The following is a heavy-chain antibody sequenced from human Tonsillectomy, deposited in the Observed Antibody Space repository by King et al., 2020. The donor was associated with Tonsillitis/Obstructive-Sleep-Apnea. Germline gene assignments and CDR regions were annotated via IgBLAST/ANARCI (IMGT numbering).Heavy chain of an antibody. CDR3: AKGGYCSSTSCPSDY. CDR2: ISGSGGST. J-gene: IGHJ4*02. Sequence: VQLVESGGGLVQPGGSLRLSCAASGFTFSSYAMNWVRQAPGEGLEWVATISGSGGSTYYADSVRGRFTISRDTSKNTLYLQMNSLRAEDTAIYYCAKGGYCSSTSCPSDYWGQGTLVTVSS. CDR1: GFTFSSYA. D-gene: IGHD2-2*01. V-gene: IGHV3-23*04.